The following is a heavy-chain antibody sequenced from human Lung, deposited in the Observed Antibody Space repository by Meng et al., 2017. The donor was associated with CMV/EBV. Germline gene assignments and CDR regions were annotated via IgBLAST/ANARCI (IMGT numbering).Heavy chain of an antibody. CDR3: ARLYCSSTSCYTAGYFQH. J-gene: IGHJ1*01. CDR1: GYTFTSYY. CDR2: INPSGGST. Sequence: SVXVSXXASGYTFTSYYMHWVRQAPGQGLERMGIINPSGGSTSYAQKFQGRVTMTRDTSTSTVYMELSSLRSEDTAVYYCARLYCSSTSCYTAGYFQHWGQGNXVTGAS. V-gene: IGHV1-46*01. D-gene: IGHD2-2*02.